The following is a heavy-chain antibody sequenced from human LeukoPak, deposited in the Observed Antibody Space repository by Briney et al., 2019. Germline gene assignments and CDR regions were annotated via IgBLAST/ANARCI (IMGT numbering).Heavy chain of an antibody. D-gene: IGHD3-22*01. Sequence: GASVKVSCKASGYTFTSSGISWVRQAPGQGLEWMGWISGYNGETNYVQKFLGRVTMTTDTSTSTAYMELRSLRSDDTAVYYCARTRVYDSSGYYSEGRPHEFDYWGQGTLVTVSS. CDR2: ISGYNGET. V-gene: IGHV1-18*01. CDR3: ARTRVYDSSGYYSEGRPHEFDY. J-gene: IGHJ4*02. CDR1: GYTFTSSG.